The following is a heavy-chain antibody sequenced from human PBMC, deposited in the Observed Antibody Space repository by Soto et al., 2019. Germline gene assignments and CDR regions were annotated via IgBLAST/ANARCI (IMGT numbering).Heavy chain of an antibody. Sequence: GGSLRLSCAASGFTFSSYGMHWVRQAPGKGLEWVAVISYDGSSKYSADSVKGRFTISRDNSKNTLYLQMSSLRAEDTAVYYCAKERDFWSGSPTFDPWGQGTLVTVSS. J-gene: IGHJ5*02. CDR2: ISYDGSSK. CDR1: GFTFSSYG. D-gene: IGHD3-3*01. V-gene: IGHV3-30*18. CDR3: AKERDFWSGSPTFDP.